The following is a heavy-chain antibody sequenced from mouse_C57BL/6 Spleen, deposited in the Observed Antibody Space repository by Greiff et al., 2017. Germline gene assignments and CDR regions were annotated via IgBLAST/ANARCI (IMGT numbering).Heavy chain of an antibody. CDR3: ARRGTVVAPHFDY. V-gene: IGHV3-6*01. D-gene: IGHD1-1*01. CDR1: GYSITSGYY. Sequence: EVQLQESGPGLVKPSQSLSLTCSVTGYSITSGYYWNWIRQFPGNKLEWMGYISYDGSNNYNPSLKNRISITRDTSKNQFFLKLNSVTTEDTATYYCARRGTVVAPHFDYWGQGTTLTVSS. CDR2: ISYDGSN. J-gene: IGHJ2*01.